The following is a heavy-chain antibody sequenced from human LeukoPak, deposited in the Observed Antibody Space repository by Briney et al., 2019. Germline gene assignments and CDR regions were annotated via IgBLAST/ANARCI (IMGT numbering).Heavy chain of an antibody. CDR3: ARSQWLRPFDY. V-gene: IGHV4-39*07. D-gene: IGHD5-12*01. CDR2: IYYSGST. J-gene: IGHJ4*02. CDR1: GGSISSSSYS. Sequence: SETLSLTCTVSGGSISSSSYSWGWLRQPPGKGLEWIGNIYYSGSTYYNPSLKSRVTISVDTSKNQFSLKLSSVTAADTAVYYCARSQWLRPFDYWGQGTLVTVSS.